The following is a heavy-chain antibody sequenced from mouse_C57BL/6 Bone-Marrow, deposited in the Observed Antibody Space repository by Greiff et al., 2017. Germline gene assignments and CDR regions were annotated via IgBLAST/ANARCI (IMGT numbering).Heavy chain of an antibody. CDR1: GYTFTSYW. D-gene: IGHD1-1*01. V-gene: IGHV1-69*01. CDR3: ARSPRYGSERDYAMDY. J-gene: IGHJ4*01. CDR2: IDPSDSYT. Sequence: QVQLQQPGAELVMPGASVKLSCKASGYTFTSYWMHWVKQRPGQGLEWIGEIDPSDSYTNYNQKFKGKSTLTVDKSSSTAYMQLSSLTSADSAVYYCARSPRYGSERDYAMDYWGQGTSVTVSS.